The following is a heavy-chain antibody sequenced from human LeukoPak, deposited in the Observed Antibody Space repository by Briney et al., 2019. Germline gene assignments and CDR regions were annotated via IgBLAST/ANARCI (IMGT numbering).Heavy chain of an antibody. J-gene: IGHJ4*02. V-gene: IGHV4-4*07. Sequence: SETLSLTCTVSGGSIRSYYWNWIRQPAGKGLEYIGRIYSTGSTNYNPSLRSRVTISVDTSKNHFSLKLSSVTAADTAVYYCARDQTYSGSGIYTYFDYWGQGILVTVST. D-gene: IGHD3-10*01. CDR3: ARDQTYSGSGIYTYFDY. CDR1: GGSIRSYY. CDR2: IYSTGST.